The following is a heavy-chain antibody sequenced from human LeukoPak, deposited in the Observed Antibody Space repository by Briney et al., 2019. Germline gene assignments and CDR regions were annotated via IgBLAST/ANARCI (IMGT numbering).Heavy chain of an antibody. V-gene: IGHV1-69*13. J-gene: IGHJ6*02. Sequence: SVKVSCKASGGTFSSYAISWVRQAPGQGLEWMGGIIPIFGTANYAQKFQGRVTITADESTSTAYMELSSLRSEDTAVYYCAREGAAAHPPWGYYYYGMDVWGQGTTVTVSS. D-gene: IGHD6-13*01. CDR1: GGTFSSYA. CDR2: IIPIFGTA. CDR3: AREGAAAHPPWGYYYYGMDV.